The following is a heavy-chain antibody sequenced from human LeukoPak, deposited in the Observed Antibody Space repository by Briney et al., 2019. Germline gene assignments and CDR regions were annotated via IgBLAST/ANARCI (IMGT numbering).Heavy chain of an antibody. CDR1: GFTFSISW. D-gene: IGHD4-17*01. V-gene: IGHV3-74*01. Sequence: SGGSLRLSCAASGFTFSISWMHWVRQAPGKGLAWVSHINSDGNRTDYADSVRGRFTISRDNAKNTLYLQMNSLRAEDTAVYFCARGESDAYGLEDDWGQGTLVTVSA. CDR3: ARGESDAYGLEDD. J-gene: IGHJ4*02. CDR2: INSDGNRT.